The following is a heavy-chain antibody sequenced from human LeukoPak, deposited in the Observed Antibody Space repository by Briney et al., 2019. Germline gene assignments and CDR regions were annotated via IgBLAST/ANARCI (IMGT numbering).Heavy chain of an antibody. CDR1: GGTFSSYA. CDR2: IIPIFGTA. J-gene: IGHJ4*02. D-gene: IGHD3-9*01. CDR3: ARNRNDILTGYYFDY. V-gene: IGHV1-69*13. Sequence: SVKVSCKAFGGTFSSYAISWVRQAPGQGLEWMGGIIPIFGTANYAQKFQGRVTITADESTSTAYMELSSLRSEDTAVYYCARNRNDILTGYYFDYWGQGTLVTVSS.